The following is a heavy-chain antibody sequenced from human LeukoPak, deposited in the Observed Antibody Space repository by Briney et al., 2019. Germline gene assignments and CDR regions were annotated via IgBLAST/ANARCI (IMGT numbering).Heavy chain of an antibody. J-gene: IGHJ5*01. Sequence: GGSLRLSCAASGFTVSSNYMSWVRQAPGKGLEWVSVIYSGGSTYYADSVKGRFTISRDNSKNTLYLQMYSLRAEDTAVYYCARGFELITFGGAIGKLNWFDSWGRGPLDSVSS. CDR2: IYSGGST. CDR1: GFTVSSNY. V-gene: IGHV3-53*01. CDR3: ARGFELITFGGAIGKLNWFDS. D-gene: IGHD3-16*01.